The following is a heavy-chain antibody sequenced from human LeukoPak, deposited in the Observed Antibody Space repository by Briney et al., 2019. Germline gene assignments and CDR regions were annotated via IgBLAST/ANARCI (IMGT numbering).Heavy chain of an antibody. Sequence: ASVKVSCTPSVYTFTVYYMHWVRQAPGQGLEWMGWINPNSGGTNYAQKFQGRVTMTRDTSISTAYMELSRLRSDDTAVYYCARVDTPIAAAGADYWGQGTLVTVSS. CDR2: INPNSGGT. J-gene: IGHJ4*02. CDR1: VYTFTVYY. V-gene: IGHV1-2*02. CDR3: ARVDTPIAAAGADY. D-gene: IGHD6-13*01.